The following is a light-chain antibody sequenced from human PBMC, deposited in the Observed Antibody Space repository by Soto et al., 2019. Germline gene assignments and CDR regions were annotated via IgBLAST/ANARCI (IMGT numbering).Light chain of an antibody. CDR1: QSVSIN. V-gene: IGKV3-15*01. Sequence: EIVMTQSPATLSVSPGERATLSCRASQSVSINLAWYQQKPGQAPRLLIYGASTRATGIPARFSGSGSGTEFTLTISSLQSEDFAVYNCQHYTSWPRKWTLGQGTKVDIK. J-gene: IGKJ1*01. CDR3: QHYTSWPRKWT. CDR2: GAS.